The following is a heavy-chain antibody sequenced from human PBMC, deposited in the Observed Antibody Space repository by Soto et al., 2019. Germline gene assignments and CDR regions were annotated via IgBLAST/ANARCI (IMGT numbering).Heavy chain of an antibody. CDR3: ARDPGYCSGGSCYFYGMDV. V-gene: IGHV4-30-2*01. J-gene: IGHJ6*02. CDR2: IYHSGST. D-gene: IGHD2-15*01. CDR1: GGSISSGGYS. Sequence: QLQLQESGSGLVKPSQTLSLTCAVSGGSISSGGYSWSWIRQPPGKGLEWIGYIYHSGSTYYNPSLKRRVTISVDRSKNQFSLKLSSVTAADTAVYYCARDPGYCSGGSCYFYGMDVWGQGTTVTVSS.